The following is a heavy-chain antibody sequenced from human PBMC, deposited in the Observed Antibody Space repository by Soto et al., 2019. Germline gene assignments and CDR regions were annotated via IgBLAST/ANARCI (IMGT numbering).Heavy chain of an antibody. Sequence: QVHLQESGPGLVRPSGTLSLTCAVSGASISSTTSNNWWCWVRQPPGKGLEWIAEIYHSGSTNYNPSLKSRVTMSVDKSTNQFSLELTSVTAADTAIYYCARMMGATLVDFWGQGTLVIVSS. CDR3: ARMMGATLVDF. D-gene: IGHD1-26*01. CDR2: IYHSGST. CDR1: GASISSTTSNNW. V-gene: IGHV4-4*02. J-gene: IGHJ4*02.